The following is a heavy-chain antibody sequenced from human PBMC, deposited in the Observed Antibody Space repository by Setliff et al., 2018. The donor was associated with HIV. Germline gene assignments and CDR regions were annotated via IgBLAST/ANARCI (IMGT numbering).Heavy chain of an antibody. D-gene: IGHD1-26*01. V-gene: IGHV5-51*01. CDR2: IYPGDSET. J-gene: IGHJ3*02. CDR3: ARRRSSGIVGATGAFDI. Sequence: GESLKISCKGSGYSFTSYWIGWVRQMPGKGLEWMGIIYPGDSETRYSPSFQGQVIISADKSISTAYLQWSRLEASDTAMYYCARRRSSGIVGATGAFDIWGQGTMGTVS. CDR1: GYSFTSYW.